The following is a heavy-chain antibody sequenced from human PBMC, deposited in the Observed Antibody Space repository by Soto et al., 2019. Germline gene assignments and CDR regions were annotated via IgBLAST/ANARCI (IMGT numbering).Heavy chain of an antibody. CDR2: IIPIFGTA. Sequence: QVQLVQSGAEVKKPGSSVKVSCKASGGTFSSYAISWVRQAPGQGLEWMGGIIPIFGTANYAQKFQGRVTITADKSTSTAYMELSSLRSENTAVYYCARNYYYDSSGYWLSGSYVMDVWGQGTTVTVSS. D-gene: IGHD3-22*01. CDR1: GGTFSSYA. CDR3: ARNYYYDSSGYWLSGSYVMDV. J-gene: IGHJ6*02. V-gene: IGHV1-69*06.